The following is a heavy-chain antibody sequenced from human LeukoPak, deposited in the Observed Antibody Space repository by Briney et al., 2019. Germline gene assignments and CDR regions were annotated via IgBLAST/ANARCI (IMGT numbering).Heavy chain of an antibody. V-gene: IGHV5-10-1*01. J-gene: IGHJ5*02. Sequence: GESLKISCKGSGYSFTSYWIGWVRQMPGKGLEWMGTIDPSDSYTRYSPSFQGRVTISVDKSISTAYLQWSSLKASDTAMYYCARGLAADYDAVGNNWFDPWGQGTLVTVSS. CDR2: IDPSDSYT. CDR3: ARGLAADYDAVGNNWFDP. CDR1: GYSFTSYW. D-gene: IGHD4-17*01.